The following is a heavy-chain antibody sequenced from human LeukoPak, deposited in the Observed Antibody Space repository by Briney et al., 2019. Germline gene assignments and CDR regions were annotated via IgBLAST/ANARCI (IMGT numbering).Heavy chain of an antibody. CDR2: IRSDESNK. D-gene: IGHD1-7*01. J-gene: IGHJ3*02. CDR3: ARTNRYAFDI. V-gene: IGHV3-30*02. CDR1: GFIFSGSG. Sequence: GGSLRLSCAASGFIFSGSGMHWVRQAPGKGLEWVAYIRSDESNKNYADSVKGRLTISRDNSKNMLYLQMNSLTTEDTALYYCARTNRYAFDIWGQGTMVTVSS.